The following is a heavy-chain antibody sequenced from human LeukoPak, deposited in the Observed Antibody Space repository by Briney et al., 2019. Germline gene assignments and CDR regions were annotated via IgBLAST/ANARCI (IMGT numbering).Heavy chain of an antibody. J-gene: IGHJ4*02. Sequence: PGGSLRLSCAASVFIFSVYSMNWVRQAPGKGLEWVSSITSSTNYIYYADSVKGQFTISRDNAKNSLYLQMNSLRAEDTAVYYCARGLRSIDYWGQGTLVTVSS. CDR1: VFIFSVYS. CDR2: ITSSTNYI. V-gene: IGHV3-21*01. CDR3: ARGLRSIDY.